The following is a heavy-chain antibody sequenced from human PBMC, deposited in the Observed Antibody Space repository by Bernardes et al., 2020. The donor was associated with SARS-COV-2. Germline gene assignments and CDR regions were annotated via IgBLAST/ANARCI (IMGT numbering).Heavy chain of an antibody. V-gene: IGHV4-34*01. CDR2: INSGGSA. D-gene: IGHD3-22*01. CDR1: GGSLSGHH. CDR3: ARDELVVVMNPGGSEYTCFDP. J-gene: IGHJ5*02. Sequence: ETLSLTCAVYGGSLSGHHWSWIRQTPGKGLEWIGEINSGGSANYNPSLKSRVTISVATSKNQFSLKLNSVTAADTAVYYCARDELVVVMNPGGSEYTCFDPWGQGTLVTVSS.